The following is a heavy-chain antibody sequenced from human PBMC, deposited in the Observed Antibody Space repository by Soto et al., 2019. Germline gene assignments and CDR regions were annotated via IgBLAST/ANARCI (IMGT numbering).Heavy chain of an antibody. J-gene: IGHJ5*02. D-gene: IGHD3-3*01. CDR2: IYSSGNT. V-gene: IGHV4-4*07. CDR1: AGTISGDY. CDR3: ARGQRFSDWFDP. Sequence: SQTRRLTWTLSAGTISGDYWTWIRQPSGKGLEWIGRIYSSGNTKYNPSLQGRVTMSLDTSNNQFSLRLTSVTAADTAVYYCARGQRFSDWFDPWGQGTLVTVSS.